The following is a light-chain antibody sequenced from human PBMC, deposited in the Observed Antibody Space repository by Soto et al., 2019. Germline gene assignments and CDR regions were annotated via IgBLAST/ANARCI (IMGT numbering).Light chain of an antibody. Sequence: QSVLTQPPSVSAAPGQKVTISCSGTISNIGNNYVSWYQQLPGAAPTLLIYESNRRPTGIPDRFSGSKSATSATLVITGLQTGDEADYYCASWDHSLSGYVFGSGTKLTVL. CDR2: ESN. J-gene: IGLJ1*01. CDR1: ISNIGNNY. V-gene: IGLV1-51*02. CDR3: ASWDHSLSGYV.